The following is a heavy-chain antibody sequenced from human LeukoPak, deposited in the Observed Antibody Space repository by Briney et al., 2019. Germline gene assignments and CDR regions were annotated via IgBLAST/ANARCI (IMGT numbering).Heavy chain of an antibody. Sequence: PSETLSLTCAVYGGSFSGYYWSWIRQPPGKGLEWIGEINHSGSTNDNPSLKSRVTISVDTSKNQFSLKLSSVTAADTAVYYCARRFYGDYAYFDYWGQGTLVTVSS. CDR1: GGSFSGYY. V-gene: IGHV4-34*01. CDR2: INHSGST. CDR3: ARRFYGDYAYFDY. J-gene: IGHJ4*02. D-gene: IGHD4-17*01.